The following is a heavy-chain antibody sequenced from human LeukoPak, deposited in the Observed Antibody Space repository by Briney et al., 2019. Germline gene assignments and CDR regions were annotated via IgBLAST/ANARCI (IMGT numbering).Heavy chain of an antibody. J-gene: IGHJ5*02. CDR1: GGSISSYH. CDR3: ARDRYSSSSLWFDP. V-gene: IGHV4-59*01. D-gene: IGHD6-6*01. CDR2: FYYSGST. Sequence: SETLSLTCTVSGGSISSYHWSWIPRPPGKARGWIGYFYYSGSTHYNPSRKSRITISLDTCKNQLPPKLTSVTAPGTAGLYCARDRYSSSSLWFDPWEKGTLVTVSS.